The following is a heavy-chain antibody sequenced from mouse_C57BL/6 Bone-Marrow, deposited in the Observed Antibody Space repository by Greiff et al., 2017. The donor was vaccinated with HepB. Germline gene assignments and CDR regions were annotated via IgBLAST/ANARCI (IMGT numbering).Heavy chain of an antibody. CDR2: ISYDGSN. CDR1: GYSITSGYY. D-gene: IGHD1-1*01. Sequence: EVKLMESGPGLVKPSQSLSLTCSVTGYSITSGYYWNWIPQFPGNKLEWMGYISYDGSNNYNPSLKNRISITRDTSKNQFFLKLNSVTTEDTATYYCAITTVVATDYWGQGTSVTVSS. J-gene: IGHJ4*01. CDR3: AITTVVATDY. V-gene: IGHV3-6*01.